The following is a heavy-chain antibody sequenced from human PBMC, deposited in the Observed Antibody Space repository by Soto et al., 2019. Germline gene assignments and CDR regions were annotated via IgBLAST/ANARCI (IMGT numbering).Heavy chain of an antibody. Sequence: GASVKVSCKASGYTFTSYGISWVRQAPGQGLEWMGWISAYNGNTNYAQKLQGRVTMTTDTSTSTAYMELRSLRSDDTAVYYCGRDYVPGCSGGSCPRPDYWGQGTLVTVSS. CDR2: ISAYNGNT. CDR1: GYTFTSYG. D-gene: IGHD2-15*01. J-gene: IGHJ4*02. CDR3: GRDYVPGCSGGSCPRPDY. V-gene: IGHV1-18*01.